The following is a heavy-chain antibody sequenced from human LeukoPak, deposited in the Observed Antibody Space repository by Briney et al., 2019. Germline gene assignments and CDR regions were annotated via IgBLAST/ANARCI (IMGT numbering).Heavy chain of an antibody. CDR1: GFTFSNYG. Sequence: GRSLRLSCAASGFTFSNYGMHWVRQAPGKGLEWVAVISYDGSNKYYADSVKGRFTISRDNSKHTLYLQMNSPRCEDTAVYYCAKDKLRITIFRVASNYWGQGTLVTVSA. J-gene: IGHJ4*02. CDR2: ISYDGSNK. D-gene: IGHD3-3*01. CDR3: AKDKLRITIFRVASNY. V-gene: IGHV3-30*18.